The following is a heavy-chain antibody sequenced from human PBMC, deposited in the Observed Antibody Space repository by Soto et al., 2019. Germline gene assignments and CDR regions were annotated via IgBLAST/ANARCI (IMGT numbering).Heavy chain of an antibody. CDR1: GFTFSSYW. J-gene: IGHJ6*02. CDR2: INSDGSST. Sequence: PGGSLRLSCAASGFTFSSYWMHWVRQAPGKGLVWVSRINSDGSSTSYADSVKGRFTISRDNAKNTLYLQMNSLRAEDTAVYYCAREGRDYYYGMDVWGQGTTVTVSS. V-gene: IGHV3-74*01. D-gene: IGHD3-10*01. CDR3: AREGRDYYYGMDV.